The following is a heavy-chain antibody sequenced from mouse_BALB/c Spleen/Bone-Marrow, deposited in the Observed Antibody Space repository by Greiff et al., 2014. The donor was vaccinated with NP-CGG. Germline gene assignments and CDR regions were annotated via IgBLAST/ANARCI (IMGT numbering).Heavy chain of an antibody. V-gene: IGHV1S81*02. CDR1: GYTFTSYW. CDR2: INPSNGRT. J-gene: IGHJ2*01. Sequence: QVDVKQSGAELVKPGASVKLSCKASGYTFTSYWMHWVKQRPGQGLEWIGEINPSNGRTNYDEKFKSKATLTVDKSSSTAYMQLSSLTSEDSAVYYCARGTFDYWGQGTTLTVSS. CDR3: ARGTFDY.